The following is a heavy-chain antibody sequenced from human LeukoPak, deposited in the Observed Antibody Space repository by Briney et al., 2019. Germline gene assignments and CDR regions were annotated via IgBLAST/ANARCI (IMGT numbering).Heavy chain of an antibody. V-gene: IGHV3-48*03. D-gene: IGHD3-10*01. CDR2: ISGSGSTI. J-gene: IGHJ4*02. Sequence: TGGSLRLSCAASGFTFSSYEMNWVRQAPGKGLEWVSHISGSGSTIYYADSVKGRFTISRDNAKNSLYLQMNSLRAEDTAVYYCARDVTMVRGALDYWGQGTLVTVSS. CDR1: GFTFSSYE. CDR3: ARDVTMVRGALDY.